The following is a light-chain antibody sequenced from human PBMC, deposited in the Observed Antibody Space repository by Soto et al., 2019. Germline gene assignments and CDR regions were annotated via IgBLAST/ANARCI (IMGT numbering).Light chain of an antibody. V-gene: IGKV1-39*01. Sequence: DIQMTQSPSSLSASVGDRVTITCRASQGISTYLNWYQQKPGKAPKLLIYAASSLQSGVPSRFSGSGSETEFTLTISRLQPKDFATYSRQQSYSTTWTFGQATKVDIK. CDR1: QGISTY. CDR3: QQSYSTTWT. CDR2: AAS. J-gene: IGKJ1*01.